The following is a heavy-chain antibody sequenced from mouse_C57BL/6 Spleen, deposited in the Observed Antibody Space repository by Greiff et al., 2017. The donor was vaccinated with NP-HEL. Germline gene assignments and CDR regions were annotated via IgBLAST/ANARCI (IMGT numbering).Heavy chain of an antibody. Sequence: QVHVKQSGPELVKPGASVKISCKASGYAFSSSWMNWVKQRPGQGLEWIGRIYPGDGDTNYNGKFKGKATLTADKSSSTAYMQLSSLTSEDSAVYFCARYYDDDGYAMDYWGQGTSVTVAS. CDR1: GYAFSSSW. CDR2: IYPGDGDT. J-gene: IGHJ4*01. CDR3: ARYYDDDGYAMDY. V-gene: IGHV1-82*01. D-gene: IGHD2-4*01.